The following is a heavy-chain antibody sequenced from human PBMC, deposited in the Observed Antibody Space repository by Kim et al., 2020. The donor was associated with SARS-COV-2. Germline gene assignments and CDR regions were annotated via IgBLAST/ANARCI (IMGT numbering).Heavy chain of an antibody. CDR3: AKDWRGYCSSTSCRGVGMAV. V-gene: IGHV3-30*18. J-gene: IGHJ6*02. CDR1: GFTFSSYG. Sequence: GGSLRLSCAASGFTFSSYGMHWVRQAPGKGLEWVAVISYDGSNKYYADSVKGRFTISRDNSKNTLYLQMNSLRAEDTAVYYCAKDWRGYCSSTSCRGVGMAVWGQGTTVTVSS. CDR2: ISYDGSNK. D-gene: IGHD2-2*01.